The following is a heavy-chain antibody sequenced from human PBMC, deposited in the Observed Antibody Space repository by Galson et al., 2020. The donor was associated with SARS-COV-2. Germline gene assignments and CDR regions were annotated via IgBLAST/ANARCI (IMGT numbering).Heavy chain of an antibody. CDR1: GGSISSYY. Sequence: ETSETLSLTCTVSGGSISSYYWSWIRQPPGQGLEWIGYIYYSGSTNYNPSLKSRVTISVDTSKNQFSLKLSSVTAAGPAVYYCARESTLAPTYGMDVWGQGTTVTVSS. J-gene: IGHJ6*02. D-gene: IGHD1-26*01. CDR3: ARESTLAPTYGMDV. V-gene: IGHV4-59*01. CDR2: IYYSGST.